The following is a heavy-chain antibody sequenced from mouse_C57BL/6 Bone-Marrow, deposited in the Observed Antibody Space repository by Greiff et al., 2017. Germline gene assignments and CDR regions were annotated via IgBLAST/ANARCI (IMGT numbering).Heavy chain of an antibody. CDR3: ARSSTFFYYFDY. Sequence: QVQLQQQSGAELVKPGASVKMSCKASGYTFTTYPIEWMKQNHGKSLEWIGNFHPYNDDTKYNEKFKGKATLTVEKSSNTVYLELSRLTSDDSAVYYCARSSTFFYYFDYWGQGTTLTVSS. D-gene: IGHD5-1*01. CDR1: GYTFTTYP. J-gene: IGHJ2*01. V-gene: IGHV1-47*01. CDR2: FHPYNDDT.